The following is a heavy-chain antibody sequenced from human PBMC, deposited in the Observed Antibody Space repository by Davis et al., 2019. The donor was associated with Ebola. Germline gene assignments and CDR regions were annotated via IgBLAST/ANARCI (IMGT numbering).Heavy chain of an antibody. CDR3: ARSIVVVPTATPYYFYYYMDV. V-gene: IGHV4-39*01. Sequence: PSETLSLTCTVSGGSISSSGDYWGWIRQPPGKGLEWIGSIYYRGNTYYNPSLKSRVTISLDTSKNQFSLKLSSVTAADTAVYYCARSIVVVPTATPYYFYYYMDVWGRGTTVTVSS. J-gene: IGHJ6*03. D-gene: IGHD2-2*01. CDR1: GGSISSSGDY. CDR2: IYYRGNT.